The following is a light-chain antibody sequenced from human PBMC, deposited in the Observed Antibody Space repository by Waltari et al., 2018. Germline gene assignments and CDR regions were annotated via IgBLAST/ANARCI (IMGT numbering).Light chain of an antibody. CDR3: CSYAGRSIYV. J-gene: IGLJ1*01. V-gene: IGLV2-23*01. CDR1: SSDVGSYNL. Sequence: QSALTQPASVSGSPGQSITISCTGTSSDVGSYNLVSWYQQHPGKAPKPMVFGGRKRPSGVANRFSGAKSGNTASLTLSGLQAEDEADYYCCSYAGRSIYVFGTGTKVTVL. CDR2: GGR.